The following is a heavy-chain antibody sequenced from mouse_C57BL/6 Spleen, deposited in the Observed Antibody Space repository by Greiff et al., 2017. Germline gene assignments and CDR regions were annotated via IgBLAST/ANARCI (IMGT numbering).Heavy chain of an antibody. V-gene: IGHV1-80*01. J-gene: IGHJ4*01. CDR2: IYPGDGDT. CDR3: ARSIPYAKDY. CDR1: GYAFSSYW. Sequence: GASVKISCKASGYAFSSYWMNWVKQRPGKGLEWLGQIYPGDGDTNYNGKFKGKATLTADKSSSTAYMQLSSLTSEDSAVYFCARSIPYAKDYWGQGTSVTVSS.